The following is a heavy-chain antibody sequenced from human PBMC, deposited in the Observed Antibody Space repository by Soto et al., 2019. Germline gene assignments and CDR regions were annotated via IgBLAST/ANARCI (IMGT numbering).Heavy chain of an antibody. J-gene: IGHJ4*02. V-gene: IGHV4-31*03. CDR3: ARAPGDYFDY. Sequence: QVQLQESGPGLVKPSQTLSLTCTVSGGSISSGGYYWSWIRQHPGKGLEWIGYIFYSGSTYYNPTLQSRVAISVDTSKTQFSLKLSSVTAADTAVYYCARAPGDYFDYWGQGTLVTVSS. CDR1: GGSISSGGYY. CDR2: IFYSGST.